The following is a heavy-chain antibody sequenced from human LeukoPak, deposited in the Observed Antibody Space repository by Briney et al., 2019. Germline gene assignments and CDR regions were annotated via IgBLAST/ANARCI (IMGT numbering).Heavy chain of an antibody. CDR1: GGTFSSYA. D-gene: IGHD3-9*01. CDR3: ARTIPGDILTGYYRYFDY. J-gene: IGHJ4*02. CDR2: IIPIFGTA. V-gene: IGHV1-69*13. Sequence: SVKVSCKASGGTFSSYAISWVRQAPGQGLEWTGGIIPIFGTANYAQKFQGRVTITADESTSTAYMELSSLRSEDTAVYYCARTIPGDILTGYYRYFDYWGQGTLVTVSS.